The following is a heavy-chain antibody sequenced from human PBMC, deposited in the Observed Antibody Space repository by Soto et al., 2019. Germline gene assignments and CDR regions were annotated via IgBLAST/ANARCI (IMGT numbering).Heavy chain of an antibody. J-gene: IGHJ4*02. CDR2: IICDGGQI. D-gene: IGHD6-19*01. CDR1: GFSFDSYS. V-gene: IGHV3-74*01. Sequence: PGGSLRLSCAASGFSFDSYSMHWVRQAPGKGLEWVSRIICDGGQISYSDRVKGRFTISRDNAKNTVYLQMNSLRAEDTAMYYCAREKAVAGISFDFWGQGTPVTVSS. CDR3: AREKAVAGISFDF.